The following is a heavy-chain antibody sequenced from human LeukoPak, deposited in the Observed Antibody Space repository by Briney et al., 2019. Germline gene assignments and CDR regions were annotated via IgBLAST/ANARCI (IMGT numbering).Heavy chain of an antibody. CDR2: IYTSGST. CDR3: ARDLSVRFLRLNAFDI. V-gene: IGHV4-4*07. D-gene: IGHD3-3*01. J-gene: IGHJ3*02. Sequence: PSETLSLTCTVSGGSISSYYWSWIRQPAGKGLEWIGRIYTSGSTNYNPSLKSRVTVSVDTSKDQFSLKLSSVTAADTAVYYCARDLSVRFLRLNAFDIWGQGTMVTVSS. CDR1: GGSISSYY.